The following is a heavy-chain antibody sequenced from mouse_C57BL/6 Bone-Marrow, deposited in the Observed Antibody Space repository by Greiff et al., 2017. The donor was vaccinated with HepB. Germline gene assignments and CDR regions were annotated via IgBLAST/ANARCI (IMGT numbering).Heavy chain of an antibody. D-gene: IGHD1-1*01. V-gene: IGHV1-59*01. CDR3: TRSHYGSSYAMDY. Sequence: QVQLQQPGAELVRPGTSVKLSCKASGYTFTSYWMHWVKQRPGQGLEWIGVIDPSDSYTNYNQKFKGKATLTVDTSSSTAYMQLSSLTNEDSAVYYCTRSHYGSSYAMDYWGQGTSVTVSS. CDR2: IDPSDSYT. J-gene: IGHJ4*01. CDR1: GYTFTSYW.